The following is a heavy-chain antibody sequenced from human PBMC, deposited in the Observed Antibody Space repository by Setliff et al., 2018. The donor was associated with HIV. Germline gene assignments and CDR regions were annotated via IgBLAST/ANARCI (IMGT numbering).Heavy chain of an antibody. CDR3: ARVLNPSDAFDI. Sequence: ASVKVSCKASGHTFSNSDIHWVRQAPGQGLEWMGRINPKSGATNLAQKFHGRVTMTSDTSTTTVYMELNRLTSDDTAVYYCARVLNPSDAFDIWGQGTMVTVSS. J-gene: IGHJ3*02. V-gene: IGHV1-2*06. CDR2: INPKSGAT. CDR1: GHTFSNSD.